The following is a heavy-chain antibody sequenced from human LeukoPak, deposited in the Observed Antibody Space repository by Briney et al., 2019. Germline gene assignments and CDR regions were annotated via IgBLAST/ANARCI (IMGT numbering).Heavy chain of an antibody. CDR2: ISTSGGTT. Sequence: QPGGSLRFSCAASGFTFGSYAMSWVRQAPGKGLEWVSGISTSGGTTSYAESVKGRFTVSRDNPRNTLYMEMNSLRDEDTAVYYCAVMHRYYDGSGYWVQWGQGTLVTVSS. V-gene: IGHV3-23*01. J-gene: IGHJ4*02. D-gene: IGHD3-22*01. CDR3: AVMHRYYDGSGYWVQ. CDR1: GFTFGSYA.